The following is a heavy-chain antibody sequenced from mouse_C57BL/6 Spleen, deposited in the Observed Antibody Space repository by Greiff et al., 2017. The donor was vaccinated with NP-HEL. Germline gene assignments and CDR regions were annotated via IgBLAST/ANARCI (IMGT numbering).Heavy chain of an antibody. CDR1: GFTFSDYG. J-gene: IGHJ4*01. Sequence: EVKLVESGGGLVKPGGSLKLSCAASGFTFSDYGMHWVRQAPEKGLEWVAYISSGSSTIYYADTVKGRFTISRDNAKNTLFLQMTILRSEDTAMYYCARPGQLIGAMDYWGQGTSVTVSS. V-gene: IGHV5-17*01. CDR2: ISSGSSTI. D-gene: IGHD3-2*02. CDR3: ARPGQLIGAMDY.